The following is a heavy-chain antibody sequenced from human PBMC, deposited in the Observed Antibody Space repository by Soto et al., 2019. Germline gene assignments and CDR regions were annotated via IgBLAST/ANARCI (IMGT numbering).Heavy chain of an antibody. J-gene: IGHJ6*03. CDR2: IYYSGST. D-gene: IGHD3-10*01. V-gene: IGHV4-31*03. Sequence: PSETLSLTCTVSGGSISSGGYYWSWIRQHPGKGLEWIGYIYYSGSTYYNPSLKSRVTISVDTSKNQFSLKLSSVTAADTAVYYCARSRYYYGSGRDPYYYMDVWGKGTTVTVSS. CDR3: ARSRYYYGSGRDPYYYMDV. CDR1: GGSISSGGYY.